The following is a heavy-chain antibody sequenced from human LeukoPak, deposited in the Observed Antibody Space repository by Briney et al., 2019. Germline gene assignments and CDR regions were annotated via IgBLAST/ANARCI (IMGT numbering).Heavy chain of an antibody. Sequence: GGSLRLSCAASGFTFSTYSMSWVRQAPGKGLEWVSAIRGGAENTYYADSVRGRFTISRDNYKDTLTLQVNSLRAEDTAIYYCAILSWDGRGTFSWGQGTLVTVSS. D-gene: IGHD2/OR15-2a*01. CDR2: IRGGAENT. J-gene: IGHJ5*02. CDR3: AILSWDGRGTFS. V-gene: IGHV3-23*01. CDR1: GFTFSTYS.